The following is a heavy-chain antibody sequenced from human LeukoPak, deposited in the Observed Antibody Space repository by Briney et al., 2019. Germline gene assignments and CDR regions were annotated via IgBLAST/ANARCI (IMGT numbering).Heavy chain of an antibody. CDR1: VFTLRPYW. V-gene: IGHV3-74*01. J-gene: IGHJ4*02. CDR2: IKNDESSP. Sequence: PGGSLRPSRVASVFTLRPYWMYWVRQAPGEGLVCVSHIKNDESSPNYADSVKGRFTISRDNSKNTLYLQMNSLRAEDTAVYYCARELPPVVTYYFDYWGQGTLVTVSS. D-gene: IGHD3-22*01. CDR3: ARELPPVVTYYFDY.